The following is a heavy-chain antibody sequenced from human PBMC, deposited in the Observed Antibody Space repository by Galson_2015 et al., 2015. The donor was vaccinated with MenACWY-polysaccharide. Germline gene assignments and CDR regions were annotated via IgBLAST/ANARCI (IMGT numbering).Heavy chain of an antibody. CDR1: GFTFSSYG. V-gene: IGHV3-30*18. D-gene: IGHD6-19*01. CDR2: ISSDGSNK. J-gene: IGHJ3*02. Sequence: SLRLSCAASGFTFSSYGMHWVRQAPGKGLEWVAVISSDGSNKYYADSVKGRFTISRDNSKNTLYLQMNSLRAEDTAVYYCAKIVTRGIAVTDAFDIWCQGTMVTVSS. CDR3: AKIVTRGIAVTDAFDI.